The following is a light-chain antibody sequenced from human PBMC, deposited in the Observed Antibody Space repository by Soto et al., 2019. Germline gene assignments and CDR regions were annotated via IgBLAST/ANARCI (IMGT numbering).Light chain of an antibody. J-gene: IGLJ3*02. V-gene: IGLV3-9*01. CDR3: QVWDSRTV. CDR1: NIGSKN. Sequence: SYELTQPLSVSVALGQTARITWGGNNIGSKNVHWYQQKPGQAPVLVIYRDSNRPSGIPERFSGSNSGNTATLTISRAQAVDEADYYCQVWDSRTVFGGGTKLTVL. CDR2: RDS.